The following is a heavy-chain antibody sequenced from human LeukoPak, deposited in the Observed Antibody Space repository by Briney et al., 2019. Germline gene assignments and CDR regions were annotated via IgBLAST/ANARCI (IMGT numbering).Heavy chain of an antibody. CDR2: ISYDGSQK. CDR1: GFTFRSYA. V-gene: IGHV3-30-3*01. D-gene: IGHD6-13*01. J-gene: IGHJ4*02. Sequence: GGSLRLSCGTSGFTFRSYAMHWVRQAPGKGLEWVALISYDGSQKYYGDSVKGRFTISRDNSKDTLYLQMNSLRAEDTAVYYCARESSSWGDYWGQGTLVTVSS. CDR3: ARESSSWGDY.